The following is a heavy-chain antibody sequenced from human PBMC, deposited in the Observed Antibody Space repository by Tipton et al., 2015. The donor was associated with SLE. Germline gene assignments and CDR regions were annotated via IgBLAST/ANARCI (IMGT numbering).Heavy chain of an antibody. D-gene: IGHD3-22*01. J-gene: IGHJ3*02. CDR2: INPNSGGT. CDR1: GYTFTGYY. Sequence: QLVQSGAEVKKPGASVKVSCKASGYTFTGYYMHWVRQAPGQGLEWMGWINPNSGGTNYAQKLQGRVTMTTDTSTSTAYMELRSLRSDDTAVYYCARSLDSSGYYAFDIWGQGTMVTVSS. V-gene: IGHV1-2*02. CDR3: ARSLDSSGYYAFDI.